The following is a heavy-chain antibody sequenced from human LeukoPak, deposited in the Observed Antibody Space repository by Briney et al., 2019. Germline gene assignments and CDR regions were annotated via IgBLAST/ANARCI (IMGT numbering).Heavy chain of an antibody. D-gene: IGHD6-19*01. CDR2: INYKTNGGTA. Sequence: GGSLRLSCAVSGFTFNNAWMSWVRQAPGKGLEWVGRINYKTNGGTADYAAPVKGRFTISRDDSKNTLYLQMNSLETEDTAVYYCARGSIAVAGSGSFDYWGQGTLVTVSS. V-gene: IGHV3-15*01. CDR1: GFTFNNAW. J-gene: IGHJ4*02. CDR3: ARGSIAVAGSGSFDY.